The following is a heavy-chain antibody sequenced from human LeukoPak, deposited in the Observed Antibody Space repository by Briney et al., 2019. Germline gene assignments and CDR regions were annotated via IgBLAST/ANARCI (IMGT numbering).Heavy chain of an antibody. D-gene: IGHD4-23*01. Sequence: SETLSLTCTVSGGSISSGGYYWSWIRQHPGKGLEWIGYIYYSGSTYYNPSLKSRVTISVDTSKNQFSLKLSSVTAADTAVYYCARGGGYGGKTGMDVWGQGTTVTVSS. CDR1: GGSISSGGYY. J-gene: IGHJ6*02. CDR3: ARGGGYGGKTGMDV. V-gene: IGHV4-31*03. CDR2: IYYSGST.